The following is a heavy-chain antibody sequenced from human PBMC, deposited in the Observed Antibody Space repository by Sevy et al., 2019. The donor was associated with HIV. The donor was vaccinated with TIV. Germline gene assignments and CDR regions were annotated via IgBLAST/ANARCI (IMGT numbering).Heavy chain of an antibody. J-gene: IGHJ4*02. CDR1: GFSFSGYA. V-gene: IGHV3-30*18. D-gene: IGHD1-26*01. CDR3: AKEGAYSYTTYFDY. CDR2: ISFDGSNK. Sequence: GGSLRLSCAASGFSFSGYAIHWVRQAPGKGLEWVAVISFDGSNKYYADSVKGRFTISRDKSKNTRFLQTNSLRAEDTAVYYCAKEGAYSYTTYFDYWGQGTVVTVSS.